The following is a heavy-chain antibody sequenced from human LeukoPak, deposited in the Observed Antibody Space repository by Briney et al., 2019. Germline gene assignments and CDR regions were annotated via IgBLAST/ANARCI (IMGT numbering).Heavy chain of an antibody. V-gene: IGHV3-23*01. Sequence: QPGRSLRLSCAASGFTFSSYAMSWVRQAPGKGLEWVSAISGSGGSTYYADSVKGRFTISRDNSKNTLYLQMNSLRAEDTAVYYCAKDLRADDAFDIWGQGTMVTVSS. J-gene: IGHJ3*02. CDR2: ISGSGGST. CDR1: GFTFSSYA. CDR3: AKDLRADDAFDI.